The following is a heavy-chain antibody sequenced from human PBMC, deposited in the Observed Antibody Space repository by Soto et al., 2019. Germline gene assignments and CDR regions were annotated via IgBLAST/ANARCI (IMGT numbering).Heavy chain of an antibody. D-gene: IGHD3-10*01. CDR3: ARVPMVRGVHFDY. CDR2: IFYSGTT. J-gene: IGHJ4*02. CDR1: GGSISSGGYY. V-gene: IGHV4-31*03. Sequence: PSETLSLTCTVSGGSISSGGYYWSWIRQHPGKGLEWIGYIFYSGTTNYNPSLKSRVTISVDTSKNQFSLKLSSVTAADTALYYCARVPMVRGVHFDYWGQGTLVTVSS.